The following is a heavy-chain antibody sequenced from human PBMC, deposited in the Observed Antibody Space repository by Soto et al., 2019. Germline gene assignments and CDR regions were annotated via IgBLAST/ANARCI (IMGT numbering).Heavy chain of an antibody. Sequence: ASVKVSCKASGGTFSSYAISWVRQAPGQGLEWMGGIIPIFGTANYAQKFQGRVTITADESTSTAYMELSSLRSEDTAVYYCASSITSRYGDYADYYYYGMDVWGQGTTVTVSS. CDR1: GGTFSSYA. D-gene: IGHD4-17*01. CDR2: IIPIFGTA. CDR3: ASSITSRYGDYADYYYYGMDV. V-gene: IGHV1-69*13. J-gene: IGHJ6*02.